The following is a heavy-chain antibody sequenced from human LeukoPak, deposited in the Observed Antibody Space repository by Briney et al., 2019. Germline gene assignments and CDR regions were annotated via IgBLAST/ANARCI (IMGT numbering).Heavy chain of an antibody. CDR2: ILQSGGST. CDR3: AQGYSSGWYPN. Sequence: GGSLRLSCAASGFTFNNYAMSWVRQAPGKGLEWVSGILQSGGSTYYAESVKGRFPVSRDNSRNTLYLQMNSLRVEDTAVYYCAQGYSSGWYPNWGQGSLVSVSS. V-gene: IGHV3-23*01. D-gene: IGHD6-19*01. J-gene: IGHJ4*02. CDR1: GFTFNNYA.